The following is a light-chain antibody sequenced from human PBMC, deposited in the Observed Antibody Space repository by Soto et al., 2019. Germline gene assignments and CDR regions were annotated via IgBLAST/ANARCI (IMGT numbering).Light chain of an antibody. V-gene: IGKV1-9*01. CDR3: QQLNSFPVT. Sequence: DIQLTQSPSFLSPSVGDRVTITCRASQGISSYLAWYQQKPGKAPKLLIYDASTLQSGVPSRFSGSGSGTEFTLKISSLQPEDFATYYCQQLNSFPVTFGGGTKVEIK. CDR1: QGISSY. CDR2: DAS. J-gene: IGKJ4*01.